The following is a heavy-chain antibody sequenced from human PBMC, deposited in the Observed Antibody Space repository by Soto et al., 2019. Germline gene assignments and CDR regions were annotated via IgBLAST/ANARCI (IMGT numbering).Heavy chain of an antibody. CDR1: GYTFTSYG. CDR2: ISAYNGNT. CDR3: ARDMYSSSSGGLYYYGMDV. J-gene: IGHJ6*02. V-gene: IGHV1-18*01. Sequence: ASVKVSCKASGYTFTSYGISWVRQAPGQGLEWMGWISAYNGNTDYAQKLQGRVTMTTDTSTSTAYMEPRSLRSDDTAVYYCARDMYSSSSGGLYYYGMDVWGQGTTVT. D-gene: IGHD6-6*01.